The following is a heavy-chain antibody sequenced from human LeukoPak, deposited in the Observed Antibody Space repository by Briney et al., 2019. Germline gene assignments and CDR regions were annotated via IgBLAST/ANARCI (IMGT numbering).Heavy chain of an antibody. V-gene: IGHV3-7*03. CDR1: GFTFSSFG. CDR2: INHNGNVN. J-gene: IGHJ6*02. D-gene: IGHD3-16*01. CDR3: ARGGGLDV. Sequence: GGSLRLSCGASGFTFSSFGMYWVRQAPGKGLEWVASINHNGNVNYYVDSVKGRFTISRDNAKNSLYLQMSNLRAEDTAVYFCARGGGLDVWGQGATVTVSS.